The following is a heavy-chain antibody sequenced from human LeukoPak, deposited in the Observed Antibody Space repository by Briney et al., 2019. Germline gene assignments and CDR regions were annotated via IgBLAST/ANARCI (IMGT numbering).Heavy chain of an antibody. D-gene: IGHD5-18*01. CDR3: AKNKGYSYGFELDY. CDR1: GFTFSSSA. Sequence: GGSLRLSCAASGFTFSSSAMSWVRQVPGKGLEWVSGISASGGSTYYADSVRGRFTISRDNSKNTLYVQMNSLRDEDTAVYYCAKNKGYSYGFELDYWGQGTLVTVSS. J-gene: IGHJ4*02. CDR2: ISASGGST. V-gene: IGHV3-23*01.